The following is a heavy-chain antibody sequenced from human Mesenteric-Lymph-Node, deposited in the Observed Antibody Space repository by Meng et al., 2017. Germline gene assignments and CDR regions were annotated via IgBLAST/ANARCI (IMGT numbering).Heavy chain of an antibody. CDR2: INHSGST. CDR1: GGSFSGYY. D-gene: IGHD3-22*01. Sequence: GSLRLSCAVYGGSFSGYYWSWIRQPPGKGLEWIGEINHSGSTNYNPSLKSRVTISVDTPKNQFSLKLSSVTAADTAVYYCARRPYYYDSSGYYYYYYGMDVWGQGTMVTVSS. CDR3: ARRPYYYDSSGYYYYYYGMDV. J-gene: IGHJ6*02. V-gene: IGHV4-34*01.